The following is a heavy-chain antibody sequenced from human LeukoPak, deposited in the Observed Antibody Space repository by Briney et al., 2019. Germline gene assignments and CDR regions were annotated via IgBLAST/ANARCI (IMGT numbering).Heavy chain of an antibody. CDR1: GGSFSGYY. J-gene: IGHJ6*03. CDR3: ARAAESSGYYMDV. D-gene: IGHD3-22*01. CDR2: IYYSGST. V-gene: IGHV4-59*01. Sequence: PSETLSLTCAVYGGSFSGYYWSWIRQPPGKGLEWIGYIYYSGSTNYNPSLKSRVTISVDTSKNQFSLKLSSVTAADTAVYYCARAAESSGYYMDVWGKGTTVTISS.